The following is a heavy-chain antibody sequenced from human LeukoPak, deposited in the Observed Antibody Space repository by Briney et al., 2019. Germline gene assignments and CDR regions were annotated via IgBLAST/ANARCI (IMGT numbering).Heavy chain of an antibody. V-gene: IGHV3-21*01. J-gene: IGHJ4*02. D-gene: IGHD5-12*01. CDR2: ISTSSTYI. CDR1: GFTFSGYT. Sequence: GGSLRLSCAASGFTFSGYTMEWVRQSPGKGLEWVASISTSSTYIYYADSVKGRFTISRDNAKNSLYLQMNSLRAEDTAVYYCARDRGVATILGRYFGYWGQGTLVTVSS. CDR3: ARDRGVATILGRYFGY.